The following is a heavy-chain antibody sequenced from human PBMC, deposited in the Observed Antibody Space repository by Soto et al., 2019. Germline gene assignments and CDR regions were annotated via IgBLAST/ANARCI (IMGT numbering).Heavy chain of an antibody. CDR1: GFTFSSNS. CDR3: ARDPEQYDFWSGYAYGMDV. D-gene: IGHD3-3*01. Sequence: GGPLRLSCAASGFTFSSNSMNLARQAPGKGLEGVSSISSNSSYIYYADSVKGRFTISRDNAKNSLYLQMNSLRAEDTAVYYCARDPEQYDFWSGYAYGMDVWGQGTTVTVSS. V-gene: IGHV3-21*01. J-gene: IGHJ6*02. CDR2: ISSNSSYI.